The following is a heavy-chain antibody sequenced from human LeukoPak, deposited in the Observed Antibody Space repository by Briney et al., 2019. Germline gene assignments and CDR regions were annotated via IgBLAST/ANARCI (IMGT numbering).Heavy chain of an antibody. CDR3: ARSIVGVRRRNDY. J-gene: IGHJ4*02. Sequence: ASVKVSCKASGYTFSSYDIIWVRQASGQGLEWMGWMNPNSGHTGYAQKFQGRVTMTRSTSISTAYMELTSLTSEDSAVYYCARSIVGVRRRNDYWGQRILVTVSS. D-gene: IGHD1-26*01. CDR1: GYTFSSYD. CDR2: MNPNSGHT. V-gene: IGHV1-8*01.